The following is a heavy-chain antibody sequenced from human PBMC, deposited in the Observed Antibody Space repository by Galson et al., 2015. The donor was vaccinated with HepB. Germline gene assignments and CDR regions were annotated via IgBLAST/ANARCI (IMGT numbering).Heavy chain of an antibody. CDR1: DGSIRSHY. V-gene: IGHV4-59*11. CDR3: ARVVTNGDDWALDS. Sequence: LSLTCNVPDGSIRSHYWSWTRRSPGKGLEWIGYVYYGGTTKYNPSLKSRVTMSLDTSKDQFSLNLRSVTAADTAVYYCARVVTNGDDWALDSWSQGTLVTVSS. CDR2: VYYGGTT. J-gene: IGHJ4*02. D-gene: IGHD3-9*01.